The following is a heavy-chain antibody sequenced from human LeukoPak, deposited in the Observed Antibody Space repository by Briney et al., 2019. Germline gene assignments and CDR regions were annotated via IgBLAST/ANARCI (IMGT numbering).Heavy chain of an antibody. Sequence: GGSLRLSCAASGFTFSSYGMHWVRHAPGKGLEWVSTLNSNGGTTYYADSVKGRFTISRDNSKNTMHLQMNSLRAEDTAVYYCAKRRVDIVVVPVGWTGWFDTWGQGTLVTVSS. V-gene: IGHV3-23*01. CDR2: LNSNGGTT. D-gene: IGHD2-2*03. J-gene: IGHJ5*02. CDR1: GFTFSSYG. CDR3: AKRRVDIVVVPVGWTGWFDT.